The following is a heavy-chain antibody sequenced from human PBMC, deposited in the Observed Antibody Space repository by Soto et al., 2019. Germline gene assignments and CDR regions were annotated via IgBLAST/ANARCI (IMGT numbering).Heavy chain of an antibody. V-gene: IGHV4-59*08. J-gene: IGHJ5*02. CDR1: GGSISSYY. D-gene: IGHD6-19*01. Sequence: SETLSITCTVSGGSISSYYWSWIRQPPGKGLEWIGYIYYSGSTNYNPSLKSRVTISVDNAKNSLYLQMNSLRDDDTAVYYCARPSSGWENWFDPWGQGTLVTVSS. CDR2: IYYSGST. CDR3: ARPSSGWENWFDP.